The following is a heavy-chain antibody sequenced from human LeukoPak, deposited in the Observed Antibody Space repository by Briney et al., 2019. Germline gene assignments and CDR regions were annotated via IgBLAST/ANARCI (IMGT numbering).Heavy chain of an antibody. CDR2: ISAYNGNT. Sequence: ASVKVSCKASGYTFTSYGISWVRQAPGQGLEWMGWISAYNGNTNYAQKLQGRVTMTTDTSTSTAYMELRSLRSDDTAVYYCARGRDIVVVPAFCDYWGQGTLVTVSS. CDR1: GYTFTSYG. D-gene: IGHD2-2*01. V-gene: IGHV1-18*01. J-gene: IGHJ4*02. CDR3: ARGRDIVVVPAFCDY.